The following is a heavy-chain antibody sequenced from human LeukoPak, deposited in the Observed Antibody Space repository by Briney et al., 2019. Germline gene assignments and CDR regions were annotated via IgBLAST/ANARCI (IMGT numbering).Heavy chain of an antibody. D-gene: IGHD3-9*01. V-gene: IGHV5-51*01. CDR2: IYPGDSDT. J-gene: IGHJ6*02. CDR1: GYRFTSYW. Sequence: GESLKISCKGSGYRFTSYWIGWVRPMPGKGLEWMGIIYPGDSDTRYSPSFQGQVTISADKSISTAYLQWSSLKASDTAMYYCARVDARYYDILTGYYPGYYYYGMDVWGQGTTVTVSS. CDR3: ARVDARYYDILTGYYPGYYYYGMDV.